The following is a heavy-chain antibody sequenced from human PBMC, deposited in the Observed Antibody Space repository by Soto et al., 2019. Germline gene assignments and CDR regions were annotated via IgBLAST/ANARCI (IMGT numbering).Heavy chain of an antibody. V-gene: IGHV4-39*01. Sequence: SETLSLTCTVSGGSISSSSYYWGWIRQPPGKGLEWIGSIYYSGSTYYNPSLKSRVTISVDTSKNQFSLKLSSVTAADTAVYYCAVGKALACNANHYYGIDVWGQGTTVTVS. CDR3: AVGKALACNANHYYGIDV. CDR1: GGSISSSSYY. CDR2: IYYSGST. D-gene: IGHD6-19*01. J-gene: IGHJ6*02.